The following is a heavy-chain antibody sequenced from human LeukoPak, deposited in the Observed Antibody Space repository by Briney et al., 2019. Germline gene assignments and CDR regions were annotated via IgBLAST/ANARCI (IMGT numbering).Heavy chain of an antibody. Sequence: GASVKVSCKASGGTFSSYAISWVRQAPGQGLEWMGGIIPIFGTANYAQKFQGRVTITADESTSTAYMELSSLRSEDTAVYYCAPWVDDILTGSPNVDYWGQGTLVTVSS. CDR2: IIPIFGTA. J-gene: IGHJ4*02. CDR1: GGTFSSYA. CDR3: APWVDDILTGSPNVDY. V-gene: IGHV1-69*13. D-gene: IGHD3-9*01.